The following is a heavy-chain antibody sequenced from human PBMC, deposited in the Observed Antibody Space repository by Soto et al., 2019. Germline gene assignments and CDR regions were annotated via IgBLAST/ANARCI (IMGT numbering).Heavy chain of an antibody. V-gene: IGHV3-23*01. J-gene: IGHJ4*02. D-gene: IGHD2-15*01. CDR1: GFTFSSYA. CDR2: IRGSGGST. Sequence: GGSLRLSCAASGFTFSSYAMSWVRQAPGKGLEWVSAIRGSGGSTYYADSVKGRFTISRDKSKNTLYLQMNSLRSEDTAVYYCAKSQGGATGYFDYWGQGTLVTVSS. CDR3: AKSQGGATGYFDY.